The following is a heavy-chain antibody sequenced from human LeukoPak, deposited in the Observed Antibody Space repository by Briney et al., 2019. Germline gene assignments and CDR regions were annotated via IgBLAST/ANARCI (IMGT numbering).Heavy chain of an antibody. CDR3: ASLQSSYDSSGYYADDAFDI. D-gene: IGHD3-22*01. CDR2: INPNSGGT. V-gene: IGHV1-2*02. Sequence: EASVKVSCKASGYTFTGYYMHWVRQAPGQGLEWVGWINPNSGGTNYAQKFQGRVTMTRDTSISTAYMELSRLRSDDTAVYYCASLQSSYDSSGYYADDAFDIWGQGTMVTVSS. CDR1: GYTFTGYY. J-gene: IGHJ3*02.